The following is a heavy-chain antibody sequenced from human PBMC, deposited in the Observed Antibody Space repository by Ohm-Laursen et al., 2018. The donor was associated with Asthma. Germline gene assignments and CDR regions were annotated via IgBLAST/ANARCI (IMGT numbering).Heavy chain of an antibody. CDR1: GGSISSGNLY. CDR3: ARIRSQWELMGAFDI. J-gene: IGHJ3*02. Sequence: SDTLSLTCTVSGGSISSGNLYWSWIRQAPGKGLVWIGYIYYSGSTNYNPSLKSRVSISVDTSKNQFSLKLSSVTAADTAVYYCARIRSQWELMGAFDIWGQGTMVTVSS. V-gene: IGHV4-61*01. CDR2: IYYSGST. D-gene: IGHD1-26*01.